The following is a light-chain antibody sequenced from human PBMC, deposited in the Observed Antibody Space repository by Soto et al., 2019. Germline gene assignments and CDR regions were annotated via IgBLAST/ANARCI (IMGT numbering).Light chain of an antibody. CDR1: QSINSRY. Sequence: EIVLTQSPGTLSLSPGERATLSCRASQSINSRYLAWYQQKPGQAPRLHIYGASSRSPGIPGRFSASGSGPDFTLTIGGQAPEDFAVYYRQDAGTSPGFPFGPGTKVSIK. J-gene: IGKJ3*01. CDR2: GAS. V-gene: IGKV3-20*01. CDR3: QDAGTSPGFP.